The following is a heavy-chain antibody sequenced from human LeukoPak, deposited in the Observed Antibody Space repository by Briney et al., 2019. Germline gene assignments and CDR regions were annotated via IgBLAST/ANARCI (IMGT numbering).Heavy chain of an antibody. CDR1: GFTFSSYS. J-gene: IGHJ4*02. CDR3: ARDPSRYFDWLLWLDY. Sequence: PGGSLRLSCAASGFTFSSYSMNWVRQAPGKGLEWVSYISSSGSTIYYADSAKGRFTISRDNAKNSLYLQMNSLRAEDTAVYYCARDPSRYFDWLLWLDYWGQGTLVTVSS. CDR2: ISSSGSTI. V-gene: IGHV3-48*04. D-gene: IGHD3-9*01.